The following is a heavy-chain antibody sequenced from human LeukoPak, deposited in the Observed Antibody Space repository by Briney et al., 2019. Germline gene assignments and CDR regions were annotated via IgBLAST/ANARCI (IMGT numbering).Heavy chain of an antibody. V-gene: IGHV1-58*01. D-gene: IGHD4-17*01. CDR1: GFTFTSSA. J-gene: IGHJ4*03. CDR3: ARDTVNGEHGGY. Sequence: GCSVTVSCKASGFTFTSSAVRWVRQARGQRLEWIGWIVVGSGNTNYAQKFQERVTITRDMSTSTAYMELSSLRSEDTAVYYCARDTVNGEHGGYWGKGTMVTVSS. CDR2: IVVGSGNT.